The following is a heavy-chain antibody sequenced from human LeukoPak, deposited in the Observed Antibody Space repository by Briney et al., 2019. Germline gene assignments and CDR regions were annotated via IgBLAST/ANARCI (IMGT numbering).Heavy chain of an antibody. CDR2: IYYSGST. CDR1: GASIRNYY. D-gene: IGHD5-12*01. Sequence: PSETLSLTCTVSGASIRNYYWSWIRQSPGKGLEWIGYIYYSGSTNYNPSLKRRVTISLDTSKSQFSLKLRSVTAADTAVYYCARSGLDSRYYFGMDVWGQGTTVTVSS. V-gene: IGHV4-59*01. J-gene: IGHJ6*02. CDR3: ARSGLDSRYYFGMDV.